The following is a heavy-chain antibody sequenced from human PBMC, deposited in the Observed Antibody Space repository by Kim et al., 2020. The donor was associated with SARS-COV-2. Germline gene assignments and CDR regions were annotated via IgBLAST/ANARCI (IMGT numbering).Heavy chain of an antibody. Sequence: GGSLRLSCAASGFTFDDYAMHWVRQAPGKGLEWVSLISWDGGSTYYSDSANGRFIISRDNSKTSLYLQMNSLRAEDTALYYCAKDSLAAAGPYYYYYGM. D-gene: IGHD6-13*01. J-gene: IGHJ6*01. CDR3: AKDSLAAAGPYYYYYGM. V-gene: IGHV3-43D*03. CDR2: ISWDGGST. CDR1: GFTFDDYA.